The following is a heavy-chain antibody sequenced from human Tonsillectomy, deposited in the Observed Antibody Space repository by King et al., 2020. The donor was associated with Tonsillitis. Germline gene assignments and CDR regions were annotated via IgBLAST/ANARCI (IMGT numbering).Heavy chain of an antibody. CDR3: AKTITGRSLADALYGLDV. V-gene: IGHV3-30*04. J-gene: IGHJ6*02. Sequence: VQLVESGGGVVQPGRSLRLSCAASGFTFSSYAMHWVRQAPGKGLEWVAVISYDGGNKYYADSVKGRFTSSRDNSKNTLYLQMNSLRADDTAVYYCAKTITGRSLADALYGLDVWGQGTTVTVSS. D-gene: IGHD1-20*01. CDR1: GFTFSSYA. CDR2: ISYDGGNK.